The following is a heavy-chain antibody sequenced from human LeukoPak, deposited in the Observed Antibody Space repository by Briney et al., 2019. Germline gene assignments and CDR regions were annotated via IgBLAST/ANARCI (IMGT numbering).Heavy chain of an antibody. V-gene: IGHV4-59*11. J-gene: IGHJ4*02. CDR3: ARAAYYDSSGYLDY. D-gene: IGHD3-22*01. CDR2: IYYSGST. Sequence: PSETLSLTCTVSGGSISSHYWSWIRQPPGKGLEWIGYIYYSGSTNYNPSLKSRVTISVDTSKNQFSLKLSSVTAADTAVYYCARAAYYDSSGYLDYRGQGTLVTVSS. CDR1: GGSISSHY.